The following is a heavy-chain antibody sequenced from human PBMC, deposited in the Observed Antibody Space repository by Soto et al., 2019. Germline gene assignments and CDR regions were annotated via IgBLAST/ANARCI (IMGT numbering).Heavy chain of an antibody. Sequence: QVQLQESGPGLVKPSEALSLTCTVSGCSIGSYYWSCIRQPPGKGLDWIGYIYYSGSTNYNPSLKSRVTISVDTSKNQFSLKLSSVTAADTAVYYCAVASIAARYIDYWGQGTLVTVSS. V-gene: IGHV4-59*01. CDR1: GCSIGSYY. CDR3: AVASIAARYIDY. J-gene: IGHJ4*02. D-gene: IGHD6-6*01. CDR2: IYYSGST.